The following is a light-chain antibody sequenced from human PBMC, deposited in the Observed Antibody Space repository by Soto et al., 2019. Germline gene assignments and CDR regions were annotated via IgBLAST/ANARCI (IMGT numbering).Light chain of an antibody. Sequence: DIQMTQSPSSLSASVGDRVTISCRSSQNIHKYLNWYQQRPGKAPNLLVYEATSLETGVSIKFSGSGSQTDFTLTINMLQPEDFATYYCQQSFVSPWTFGQGTNIEI. J-gene: IGKJ1*01. V-gene: IGKV1-39*01. CDR3: QQSFVSPWT. CDR2: EAT. CDR1: QNIHKY.